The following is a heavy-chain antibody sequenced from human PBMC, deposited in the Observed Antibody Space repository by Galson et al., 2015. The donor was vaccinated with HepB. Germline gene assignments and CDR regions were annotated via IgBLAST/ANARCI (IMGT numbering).Heavy chain of an antibody. Sequence: SVKVSCKASGGTFSSYAIGWVRQAPGQGLEWMGGIIPIFGTANYAQKFQGRVTITADESTSTAYMELSSLRSEDTAVYYCARKLGYYYDSSGYYDYWGQGTLVTVSS. CDR1: GGTFSSYA. D-gene: IGHD3-22*01. V-gene: IGHV1-69*13. J-gene: IGHJ4*02. CDR3: ARKLGYYYDSSGYYDY. CDR2: IIPIFGTA.